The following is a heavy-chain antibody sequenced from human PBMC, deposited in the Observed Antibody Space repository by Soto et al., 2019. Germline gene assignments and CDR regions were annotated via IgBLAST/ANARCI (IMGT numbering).Heavy chain of an antibody. CDR2: INHSGST. Sequence: SETLSLTCAVYGGSLRGYYWSWIRQHPGKGLECIGEINHSGSTNYNPSLKSRVTISVDTSKNQFSLKRSAVTAADTAVYYCARVQQWLVLFDYWGQVTLAMVYS. J-gene: IGHJ4*02. CDR3: ARVQQWLVLFDY. V-gene: IGHV4-34*01. D-gene: IGHD6-19*01. CDR1: GGSLRGYY.